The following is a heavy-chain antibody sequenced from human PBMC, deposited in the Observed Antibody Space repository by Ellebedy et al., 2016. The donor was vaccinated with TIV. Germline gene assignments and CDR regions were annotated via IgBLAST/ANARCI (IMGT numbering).Heavy chain of an antibody. CDR3: ARTGYGFDS. CDR2: IHYSGST. J-gene: IGHJ4*02. V-gene: IGHV4-59*01. Sequence: MPGGSLRLSCTVSGDSMSPYYWGWIRQPPGKGLEWIGYIHYSGSTKYNPSLESRVTISVDTSNNQFSLKLTSVTAADTAVYYCARTGYGFDSWGPGTLVSVSS. D-gene: IGHD1-14*01. CDR1: GDSMSPYY.